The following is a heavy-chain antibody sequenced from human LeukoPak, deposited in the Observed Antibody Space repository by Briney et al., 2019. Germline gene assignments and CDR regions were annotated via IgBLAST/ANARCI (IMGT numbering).Heavy chain of an antibody. J-gene: IGHJ6*03. D-gene: IGHD4-17*01. CDR1: GFTFNSYA. Sequence: GGSLRLSCAASGFTFNSYAMHWVGPAPGKGLEGVAVISYDGSNKYYADSVKGRFTISRDNSKNTVYLQMNRLRAEDTAVYYGARDSPPLYGDYHMDVWGKGTTVTVSS. CDR2: ISYDGSNK. CDR3: ARDSPPLYGDYHMDV. V-gene: IGHV3-30*04.